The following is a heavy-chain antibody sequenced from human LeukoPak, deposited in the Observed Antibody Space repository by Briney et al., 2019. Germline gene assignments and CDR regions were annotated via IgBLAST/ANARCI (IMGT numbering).Heavy chain of an antibody. V-gene: IGHV3-48*03. CDR3: ASTYYDFWSGYSLNYYYYYMDV. CDR2: ITTSGTTL. CDR1: GFTFSSYE. D-gene: IGHD3-3*01. Sequence: GGSLRLSCAASGFTFSSYEMNWVRQAPGKGLEWISYITTSGTTLDYADSVKGRFTISRDNAKNSLYLQMNSLRAEDTAVYYCASTYYDFWSGYSLNYYYYYMDVWGKGTTVTVSS. J-gene: IGHJ6*03.